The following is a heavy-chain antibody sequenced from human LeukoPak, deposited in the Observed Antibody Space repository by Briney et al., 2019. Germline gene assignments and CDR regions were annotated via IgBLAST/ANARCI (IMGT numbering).Heavy chain of an antibody. Sequence: GGSLRLSCAASGFAFSAYEMNWVRQAPGKGLEWVSYISRTSGNTIYYADSVMGRFTASRDNAKNSLYLQMNSLRAEDTAAYYCVRGGSSGYDFNAFDIWGQGTMVTVSS. J-gene: IGHJ3*02. CDR1: GFAFSAYE. D-gene: IGHD5-12*01. CDR3: VRGGSSGYDFNAFDI. CDR2: ISRTSGNTI. V-gene: IGHV3-48*03.